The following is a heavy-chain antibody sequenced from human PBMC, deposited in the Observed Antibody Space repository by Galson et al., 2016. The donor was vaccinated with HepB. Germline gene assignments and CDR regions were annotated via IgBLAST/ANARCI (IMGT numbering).Heavy chain of an antibody. Sequence: SLRLSCAASGFTVTRSYMSWVRQAPGQGLEWVSVIYSGGATYYTDSVRGRFTISRDNSKNTAYLQMNYLRPDDTAVYYRVKDLGVGTTTTDAFDIWGQGTMVAVSS. CDR1: GFTVTRSY. CDR2: IYSGGAT. J-gene: IGHJ3*02. V-gene: IGHV3-66*02. CDR3: VKDLGVGTTTTDAFDI. D-gene: IGHD1-26*01.